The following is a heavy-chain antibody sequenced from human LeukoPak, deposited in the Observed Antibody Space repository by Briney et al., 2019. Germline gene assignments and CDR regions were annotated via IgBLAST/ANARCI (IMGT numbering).Heavy chain of an antibody. D-gene: IGHD2-21*01. Sequence: PGGSRRLSCAAPGFTFSDYYMSWIRQAPGKGLEWVSYISSSGSTIYYADSVKGRFTISRDNAKNSLYLQMNSLRAEDTAVYYCARVKRGDYYFDYWGQGTLVTVSS. J-gene: IGHJ4*02. CDR3: ARVKRGDYYFDY. V-gene: IGHV3-11*04. CDR1: GFTFSDYY. CDR2: ISSSGSTI.